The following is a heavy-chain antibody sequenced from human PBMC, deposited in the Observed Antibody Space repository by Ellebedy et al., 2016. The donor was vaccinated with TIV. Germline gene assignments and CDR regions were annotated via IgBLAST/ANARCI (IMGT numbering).Heavy chain of an antibody. CDR1: RFTVSDNY. Sequence: GGSLRLSCAAPRFTVSDNYMSWVRQAPGKGLEWLSVIYNDGTTYYADSVKGRFTISRDTSKNMVYLQMNSLRAEDTAVYYCARVDRGLAFDYWGRGTLVTVSS. V-gene: IGHV3-53*01. D-gene: IGHD3-22*01. CDR2: IYNDGTT. CDR3: ARVDRGLAFDY. J-gene: IGHJ4*02.